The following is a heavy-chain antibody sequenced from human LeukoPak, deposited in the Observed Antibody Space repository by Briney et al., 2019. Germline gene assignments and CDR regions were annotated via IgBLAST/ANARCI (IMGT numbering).Heavy chain of an antibody. CDR2: ISGSGGST. Sequence: PGGTLRLSCAASGFTFSSYAMSWVRQAPGKGLEWVSAISGSGGSTYYADSVKGRFTISRDNSKNTLYLQMNSLRAEDTAVYYCAKAWYSSGWYFDYWGQGTLVTVSS. J-gene: IGHJ4*02. CDR3: AKAWYSSGWYFDY. V-gene: IGHV3-23*01. D-gene: IGHD6-19*01. CDR1: GFTFSSYA.